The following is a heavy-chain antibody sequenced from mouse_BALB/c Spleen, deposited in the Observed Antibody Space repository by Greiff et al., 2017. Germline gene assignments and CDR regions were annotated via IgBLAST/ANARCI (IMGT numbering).Heavy chain of an antibody. Sequence: QVQLQQPGAELVKPGASVKMSCKASGYTFTSYWMHWVKQRPGQGLEWIGVIDPSDSYTSYNQKFKGKATLTVDTSSSTAYMQLSSLTSEDSAVYYCTTEREVWFAYWGQGILVTVSA. CDR3: TTEREVWFAY. CDR1: GYTFTSYW. J-gene: IGHJ3*01. CDR2: IDPSDSYT. V-gene: IGHV1S127*01.